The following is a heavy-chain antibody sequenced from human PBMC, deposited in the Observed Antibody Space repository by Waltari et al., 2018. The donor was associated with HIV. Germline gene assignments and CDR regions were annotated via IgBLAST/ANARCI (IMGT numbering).Heavy chain of an antibody. Sequence: EVQLVESGGGPVKPGESLTLSCVTSGFLFNSYTMNWVRQAPGKGPEWVSSISSSGNFKHYADSVKGRFTISRDNAENSLYLQMNGLRAEDTAIYYCARDSRGSTWSLNWFDPWGQGTLVTVSS. CDR1: GFLFNSYT. CDR3: ARDSRGSTWSLNWFDP. D-gene: IGHD6-6*01. V-gene: IGHV3-21*02. CDR2: ISSSGNFK. J-gene: IGHJ5*02.